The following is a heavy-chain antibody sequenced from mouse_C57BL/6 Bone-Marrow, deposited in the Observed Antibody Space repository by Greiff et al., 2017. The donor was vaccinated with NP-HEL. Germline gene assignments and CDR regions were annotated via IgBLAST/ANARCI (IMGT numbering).Heavy chain of an antibody. CDR2: IDPENGDT. CDR3: TSLIYGSSPMDY. D-gene: IGHD1-1*01. J-gene: IGHJ4*01. Sequence: EVQLQESGAELVRPGASVKLSCTASGFNIKDDYMHWVKQRPEQGLEWIGWIDPENGDTEYASKFQGKATITADTSSNTAYLQLSSLTSEDTAVYYCTSLIYGSSPMDYWGQGTSVTVSS. V-gene: IGHV14-4*01. CDR1: GFNIKDDY.